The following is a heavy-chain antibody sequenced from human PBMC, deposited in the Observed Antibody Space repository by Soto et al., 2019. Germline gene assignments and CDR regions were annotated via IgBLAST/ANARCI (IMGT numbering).Heavy chain of an antibody. V-gene: IGHV1-69*01. CDR3: ERY. J-gene: IGHJ4*03. Sequence: QVQLVQSGAEVKKPGSSVKVSCEAPGGTFDHAAITWVRQAPGQGLEWMGGINPMFNSTHYAQKFQGRVTITADAATSPAFMDLSSSRSDDTAVYPCERY. CDR1: GGTFDHAA. CDR2: INPMFNST.